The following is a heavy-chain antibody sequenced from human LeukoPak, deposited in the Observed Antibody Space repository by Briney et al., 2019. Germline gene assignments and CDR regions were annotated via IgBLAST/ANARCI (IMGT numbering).Heavy chain of an antibody. Sequence: SETLSLTCTVSGGSISSSSYYWGWIRQPPGKGLEWIGSIYHSGSTYYNPSLKSRVTIAVETSKNQFSLKLSSVTAADTAVYYCARDGGRLGATFNWGQGTLVTVSS. CDR1: GGSISSSSYY. V-gene: IGHV4-39*07. D-gene: IGHD1-26*01. CDR3: ARDGGRLGATFN. CDR2: IYHSGST. J-gene: IGHJ4*02.